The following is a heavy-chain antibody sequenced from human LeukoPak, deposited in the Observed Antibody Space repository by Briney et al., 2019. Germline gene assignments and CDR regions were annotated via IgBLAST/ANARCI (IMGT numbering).Heavy chain of an antibody. V-gene: IGHV3-15*01. CDR2: IKSKTDGGTT. CDR1: GFTFSNAW. D-gene: IGHD2-8*01. J-gene: IGHJ6*02. Sequence: GGSLRLSCAASGFTFSNAWMSWVPQAPGKGLEWVGRIKSKTDGGTTDYAAPVKGRFTISRDDSKNTLYLQMNSLKTEDTAVYYCTTVSYCTNGVCRYYYYYYGMDVWGQGTTVTVSS. CDR3: TTVSYCTNGVCRYYYYYYGMDV.